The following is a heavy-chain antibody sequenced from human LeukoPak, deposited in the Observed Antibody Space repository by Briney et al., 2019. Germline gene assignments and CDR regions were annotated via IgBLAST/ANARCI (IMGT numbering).Heavy chain of an antibody. CDR3: ARWSSGWYGDY. J-gene: IGHJ4*02. D-gene: IGHD6-19*01. Sequence: SETLSLTCTVSGGSISSSSYYWGWIRQPPGKGLEWIGSIYHSGSTYYNPSLKSRVTISVDTSKNQFSLKLSSVTAADTAVYYCARWSSGWYGDYWGQGTLVTVSS. CDR2: IYHSGST. CDR1: GGSISSSSYY. V-gene: IGHV4-39*07.